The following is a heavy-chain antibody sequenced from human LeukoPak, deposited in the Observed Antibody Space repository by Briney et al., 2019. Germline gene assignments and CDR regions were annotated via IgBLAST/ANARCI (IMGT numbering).Heavy chain of an antibody. Sequence: SETLSLTCTVSGGSISSYYWSWIRQPPGKALEWIGSIYHTGKTFYSPSLKSRLSMSIDTSKSQFSLSLRSATAADTAVYYCARAVTGEWYFDLWGRGTLVTVSS. D-gene: IGHD7-27*01. CDR2: IYHTGKT. CDR3: ARAVTGEWYFDL. CDR1: GGSISSYY. V-gene: IGHV4-4*07. J-gene: IGHJ2*01.